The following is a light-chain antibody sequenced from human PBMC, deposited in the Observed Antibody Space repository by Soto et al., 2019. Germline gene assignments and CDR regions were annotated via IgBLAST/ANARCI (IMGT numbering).Light chain of an antibody. CDR1: QSVSSN. V-gene: IGKV3-15*01. J-gene: IGKJ2*01. CDR3: QQYNNWPPMYT. CDR2: GAS. Sequence: EIVMTQSPATLSVSPGERATLSCRASQSVSSNLAWYQQKPGQAPRLLIYGASTRATGIPARFSGSGSGTEFTLTISSLQSEDVAVYYCQQYNNWPPMYTFGHGTKLEIK.